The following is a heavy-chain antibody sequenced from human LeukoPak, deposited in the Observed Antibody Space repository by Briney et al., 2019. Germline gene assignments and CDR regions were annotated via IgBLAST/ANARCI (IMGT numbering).Heavy chain of an antibody. CDR2: ISGGGGST. J-gene: IGHJ4*02. CDR3: AKEGCTFTTCYINC. Sequence: GSLRLSCAASGFTFSSYAMSWVRQAPGKGLEWVSAISGGGGSTYYADSVKGRFTISRDNSKNTLYLQMNSLRAEDTAIYYCAKEGCTFTTCYINCWGQGTLVTVSS. D-gene: IGHD2-2*02. CDR1: GFTFSSYA. V-gene: IGHV3-23*01.